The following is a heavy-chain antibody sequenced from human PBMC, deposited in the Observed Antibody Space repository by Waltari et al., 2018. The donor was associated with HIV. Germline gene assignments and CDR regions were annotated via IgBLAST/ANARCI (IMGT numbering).Heavy chain of an antibody. Sequence: QVQLVQAGAEVKTPGSSVKIYCKTSGGTLSSYTINWVRQAPGQGLEWMGRITPGAGLVNYSQKFQGRVTIAAEKFTNIVYMEMKGLTSEDTAMYYCARVASGDDSNYGWFDPWGQGTPVIVSS. CDR3: ARVASGDDSNYGWFDP. D-gene: IGHD3-16*01. CDR2: ITPGAGLV. CDR1: GGTLSSYT. V-gene: IGHV1-69*04. J-gene: IGHJ5*02.